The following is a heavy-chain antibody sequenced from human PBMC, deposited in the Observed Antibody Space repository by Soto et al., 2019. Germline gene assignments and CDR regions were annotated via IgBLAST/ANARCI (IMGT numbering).Heavy chain of an antibody. D-gene: IGHD4-4*01. V-gene: IGHV1-3*01. Sequence: GASVKVSCKASGYTFTSYAMHWVRQAPGQRLEWMGWINAGNGNTKYSQKFQGRVTITRDTSASTAYMELSSLRSEDTAVYYCARSVTTHYYYYGMDVWGQGTKVTVSS. CDR3: ARSVTTHYYYYGMDV. CDR1: GYTFTSYA. J-gene: IGHJ6*02. CDR2: INAGNGNT.